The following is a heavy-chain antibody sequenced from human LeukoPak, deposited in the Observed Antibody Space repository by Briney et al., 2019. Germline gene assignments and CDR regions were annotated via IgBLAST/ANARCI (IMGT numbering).Heavy chain of an antibody. D-gene: IGHD3-10*01. J-gene: IGHJ4*02. CDR3: VAFGSGSYSDY. Sequence: GGSLRLSCAASGFTFDDYAMHWVRQAPGKGLEWVSGISWNSGSIGYADSVKGRFTIPRDNAKNSLYLQMNSLRAEDTALYYCVAFGSGSYSDYWGQGTLVTVSS. CDR1: GFTFDDYA. CDR2: ISWNSGSI. V-gene: IGHV3-9*01.